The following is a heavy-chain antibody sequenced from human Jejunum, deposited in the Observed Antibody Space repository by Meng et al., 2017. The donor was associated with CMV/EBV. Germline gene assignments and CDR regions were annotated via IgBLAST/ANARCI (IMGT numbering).Heavy chain of an antibody. Sequence: FGSTSSSSVMSWVRQTPGKGLEWVSTISGYGDSTYYADSVKGRFTLSRDSSKNTVYLQMNSLRAGDTAVYYCAKSPYNYGSGSYYDYWGQGTLVTVSS. CDR2: ISGYGDST. CDR3: AKSPYNYGSGSYYDY. CDR1: GSTSSSSV. J-gene: IGHJ4*02. V-gene: IGHV3-23*01. D-gene: IGHD3-10*01.